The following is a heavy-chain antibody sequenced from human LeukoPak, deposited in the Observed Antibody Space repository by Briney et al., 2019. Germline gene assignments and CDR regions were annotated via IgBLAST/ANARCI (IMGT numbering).Heavy chain of an antibody. Sequence: SETLSLTCQVSGRSISSSDYYWGWIRQPPGKGLEWIGSVYFTGTTYYNPFLESRVTISLDTSKNQFSLRLTSVTAADTAVFYCAGSGPGIEGRPENWFDPWGQGTLVTVSS. CDR1: GRSISSSDYY. V-gene: IGHV4-39*01. CDR3: AGSGPGIEGRPENWFDP. CDR2: VYFTGTT. J-gene: IGHJ5*02. D-gene: IGHD6-6*01.